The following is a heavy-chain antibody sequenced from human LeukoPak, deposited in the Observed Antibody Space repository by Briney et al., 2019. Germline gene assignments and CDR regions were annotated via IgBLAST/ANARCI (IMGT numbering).Heavy chain of an antibody. D-gene: IGHD1-26*01. J-gene: IGHJ5*02. CDR1: GGSISSSSYY. Sequence: SETLSLTCTVSGGSISSSSYYWGWIRQPPGKGLEWIGSIFYSGSTYYNPSLKSRVTISVDTSKNQFSLKLSSVTAADTAVYYCARQSDSGSYSPRGQGTLVTVSS. CDR2: IFYSGST. CDR3: ARQSDSGSYSP. V-gene: IGHV4-39*01.